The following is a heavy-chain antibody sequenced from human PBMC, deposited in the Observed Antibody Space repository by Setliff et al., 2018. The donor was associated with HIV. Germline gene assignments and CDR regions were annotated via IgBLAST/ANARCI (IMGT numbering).Heavy chain of an antibody. CDR2: IYPGNT. V-gene: IGHV4-39*07. Sequence: SETLSLTCTVSGGSISSSSYYWGWIRQPPGKGLEWIGSIYPGNTNYNPSLKSRVTISVDTSKNQFSLKLSSVTAADTAVYYCARSRESSGYYRDYYYLDVWGKGTTVTVSS. J-gene: IGHJ6*03. CDR1: GGSISSSSYY. CDR3: ARSRESSGYYRDYYYLDV. D-gene: IGHD6-19*01.